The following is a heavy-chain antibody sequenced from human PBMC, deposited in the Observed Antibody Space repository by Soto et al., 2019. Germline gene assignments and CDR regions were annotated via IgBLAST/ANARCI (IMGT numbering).Heavy chain of an antibody. CDR2: IKQDGSEK. V-gene: IGHV3-7*04. D-gene: IGHD3-16*01. CDR1: GFIFGNFW. Sequence: EVQLVESGGGLVQPGGSLRLSCAGSGFIFGNFWMTWVRQAPGKGLEWVANIKQDGSEKYYVDSVKGRFTISRDNVKNSRYRKIKRRRSEDTGVFYWGGGRGGAPPSGKNQFDYGAQGPLAPVPS. J-gene: IGHJ4*02. CDR3: GGGRGGAPPSGKNQFDY.